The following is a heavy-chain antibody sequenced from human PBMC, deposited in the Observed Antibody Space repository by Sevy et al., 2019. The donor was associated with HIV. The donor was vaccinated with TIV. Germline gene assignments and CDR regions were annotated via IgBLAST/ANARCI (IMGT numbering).Heavy chain of an antibody. D-gene: IGHD3-16*01. Sequence: ASVKVSCKASGYTFTSYDINWVRQATGQGLEWMGWMNPNSGNTGYAQKFQGRVTMTRNTSISTAYMELSSLRSEDTAVYYCVRGRVWGSYSADAFDIWGQGTMVTVSS. J-gene: IGHJ3*02. CDR1: GYTFTSYD. CDR3: VRGRVWGSYSADAFDI. CDR2: MNPNSGNT. V-gene: IGHV1-8*01.